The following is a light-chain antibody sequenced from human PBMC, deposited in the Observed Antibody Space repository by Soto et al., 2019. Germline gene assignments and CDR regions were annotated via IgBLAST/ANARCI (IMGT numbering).Light chain of an antibody. CDR2: GAS. Sequence: EIVMTQSPATLSVSPGERATLPCRASQSVSSRLAWYQQKPGQAPRLLIYGASTRATGIPARFSGSGSGTEFTLTISSLQSEDLAVYYCQQYNNWPLTFGGGTKVDIK. CDR3: QQYNNWPLT. J-gene: IGKJ4*01. CDR1: QSVSSR. V-gene: IGKV3-15*01.